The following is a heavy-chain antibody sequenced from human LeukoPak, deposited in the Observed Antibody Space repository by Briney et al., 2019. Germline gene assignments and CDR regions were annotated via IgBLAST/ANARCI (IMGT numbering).Heavy chain of an antibody. D-gene: IGHD3-3*01. Sequence: SETLSLTCTVSGGSIRSYYWGWIRQPPGKGLEWIGNIYHNGSTDYNPSLKSRVTISVDTSKNQFSLKPSSVTAADTAVYYCATDFWSGTNIIDYWGQGTLVTVSS. J-gene: IGHJ4*02. CDR2: IYHNGST. V-gene: IGHV4-59*04. CDR1: GGSIRSYY. CDR3: ATDFWSGTNIIDY.